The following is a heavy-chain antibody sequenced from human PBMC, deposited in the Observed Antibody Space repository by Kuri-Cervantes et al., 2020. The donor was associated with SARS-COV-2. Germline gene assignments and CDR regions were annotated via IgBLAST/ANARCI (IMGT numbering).Heavy chain of an antibody. V-gene: IGHV4-59*08. CDR3: ARSVGGGSYDPVEFDYFDY. Sequence: SETLSLTCTVSGGSISSYYWSWIRQPPGKGLEWIGYIYYSGSTNYNPSFKSRVTISVDTSKNQFSLKLSSVTAADTAVYYCARSVGGGSYDPVEFDYFDYWGQGTLVTVSS. CDR2: IYYSGST. D-gene: IGHD1-26*01. J-gene: IGHJ4*02. CDR1: GGSISSYY.